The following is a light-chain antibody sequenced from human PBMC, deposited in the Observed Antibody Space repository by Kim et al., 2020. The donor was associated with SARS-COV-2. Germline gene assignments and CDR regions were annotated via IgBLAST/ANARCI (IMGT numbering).Light chain of an antibody. CDR2: VDSDGSH. CDR3: LTWGPGIRV. V-gene: IGLV4-69*01. Sequence: SVKLTCTLSSEYKTYAIAWHQQLPEKGPRYLMNVDSDGSHTRGDGIPDRFSGSSSGAERYLTISSLQPEDEADYYCLTWGPGIRVFGGGTHLTVL. CDR1: SEYKTYA. J-gene: IGLJ2*01.